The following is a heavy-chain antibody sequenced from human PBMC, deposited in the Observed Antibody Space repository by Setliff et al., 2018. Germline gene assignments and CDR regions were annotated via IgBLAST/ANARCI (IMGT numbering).Heavy chain of an antibody. CDR2: ISAYNGNT. CDR1: GYTFISYG. D-gene: IGHD6-19*01. Sequence: ASVKVSCKASGYTFISYGISWVRQAPGQGLEWMGWISAYNGNTNYAQKLQGRVTMTRDTSISTAYMELSRLRSDDTAVYYCAREEVGRYSSGWYISSDNWFDPWGQGTLVTVSS. V-gene: IGHV1-18*01. J-gene: IGHJ5*02. CDR3: AREEVGRYSSGWYISSDNWFDP.